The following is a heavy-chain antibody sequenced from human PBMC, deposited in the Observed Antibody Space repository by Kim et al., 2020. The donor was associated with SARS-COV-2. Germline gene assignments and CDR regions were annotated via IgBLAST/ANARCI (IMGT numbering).Heavy chain of an antibody. Sequence: GGSLRLSCAASGFTFSSYAMSWVRQAPGKGLEWVSAISGSGGSTYYADSVKGRFTISRDNSKNTLYLQMNSLRAEDTAVYYCAKDTGYYGSGSTDAFDIWGQGTMVTVSS. CDR1: GFTFSSYA. V-gene: IGHV3-23*01. D-gene: IGHD3-10*01. J-gene: IGHJ3*02. CDR3: AKDTGYYGSGSTDAFDI. CDR2: ISGSGGST.